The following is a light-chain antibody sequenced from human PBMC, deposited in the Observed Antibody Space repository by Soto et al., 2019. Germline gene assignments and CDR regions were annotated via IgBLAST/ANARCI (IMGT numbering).Light chain of an antibody. CDR3: QQYGSSPPFT. J-gene: IGKJ2*01. Sequence: EIVLTQSPGTLSLSPGERATLSCRASQSVSSSYLAWYQQKPGQAPRLLIYGASSRATGIQDRFSGSGSGTYFTLTIIRLEPEDFAVYYCQQYGSSPPFTFGRGTKLEIK. CDR1: QSVSSSY. V-gene: IGKV3-20*01. CDR2: GAS.